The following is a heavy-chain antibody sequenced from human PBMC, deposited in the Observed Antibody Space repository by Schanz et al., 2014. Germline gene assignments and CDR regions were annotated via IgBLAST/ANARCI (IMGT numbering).Heavy chain of an antibody. Sequence: EVQVVESGGGLVRPGGSLRLSCSGFTVSAYSANWVRQAPGKGLEWVSRLNFDETYTSYADSVKGRFTISRDNAKNTVYLQMTSLRVEDTAVYYSARGGADSAMAHEYWGRGTLVTVSS. CDR3: ARGGADSAMAHEY. J-gene: IGHJ4*02. CDR1: GFTVSAYS. CDR2: LNFDETYT. D-gene: IGHD5-18*01. V-gene: IGHV3-74*02.